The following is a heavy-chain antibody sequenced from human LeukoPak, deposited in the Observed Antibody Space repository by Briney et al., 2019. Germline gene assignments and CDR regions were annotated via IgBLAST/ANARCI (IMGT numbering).Heavy chain of an antibody. V-gene: IGHV4-4*02. CDR3: AGSRVPYGLDV. CDR1: GGSISSNW. J-gene: IGHJ6*04. Sequence: SETLSLTCVVSGGSISSNWWSWVRQPPGKGLEWIGEIYHSGSTNYNPFLKSRVTMSVDNPKNEFFLKLSSVTAADTAVYYCAGSRVPYGLDVWGKGTTATVSS. D-gene: IGHD1-26*01. CDR2: IYHSGST.